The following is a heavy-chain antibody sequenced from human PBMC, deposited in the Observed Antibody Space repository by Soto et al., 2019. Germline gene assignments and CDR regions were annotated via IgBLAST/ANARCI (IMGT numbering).Heavy chain of an antibody. V-gene: IGHV4-4*01. J-gene: IGHJ5*02. Sequence: TLSLTCGVSGGTVASSHWWSWVRQSPGRGLEWIGNVYHTGDTNFNPSLQSRVTFSVDKSNNQFSLRLTSVTAADTAVYFCAREIVTAGGNNYFDPWGPGTLVTGSS. CDR2: VYHTGDT. CDR3: AREIVTAGGNNYFDP. D-gene: IGHD2-21*02. CDR1: GGTVASSHW.